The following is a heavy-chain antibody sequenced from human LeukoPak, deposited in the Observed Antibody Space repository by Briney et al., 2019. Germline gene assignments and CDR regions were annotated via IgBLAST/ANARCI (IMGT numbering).Heavy chain of an antibody. J-gene: IGHJ3*02. D-gene: IGHD2/OR15-2a*01. Sequence: SETLSLTCTVSGGSISSSSYYWGWIRQPPVKGLEWIGSIYYSGSTYYNPSLKSRVTISVDTSKNQFSLKLSSVTAADTAVYYCARDKGFYDIWGQGTMVTVSS. CDR2: IYYSGST. CDR1: GGSISSSSYY. CDR3: ARDKGFYDI. V-gene: IGHV4-39*07.